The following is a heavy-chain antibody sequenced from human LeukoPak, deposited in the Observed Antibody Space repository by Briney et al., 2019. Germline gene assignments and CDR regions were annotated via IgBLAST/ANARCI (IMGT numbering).Heavy chain of an antibody. CDR2: INHSGST. J-gene: IGHJ4*02. CDR3: ATDPISYDSISFPVDY. CDR1: GSSISSTSYY. V-gene: IGHV4-39*07. D-gene: IGHD3-22*01. Sequence: PSETLSLTCTVSGSSISSTSYYWGWIRQPPGKGLEWIGEINHSGSTNYNPSLKSRVTISVDTSKNQFSLKLSSVTAADAAVYYCATDPISYDSISFPVDYWGQGTLVTVSS.